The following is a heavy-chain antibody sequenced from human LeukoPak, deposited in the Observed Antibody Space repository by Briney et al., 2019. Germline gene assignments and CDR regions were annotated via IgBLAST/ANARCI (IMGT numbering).Heavy chain of an antibody. J-gene: IGHJ4*02. CDR3: ARSYQLDY. CDR2: IKYDGSEI. D-gene: IGHD3-22*01. V-gene: IGHV3-7*01. CDR1: GFYFGSFW. Sequence: GGSLRLSCVVSGFYFGSFWMTWVRQAPGKGLDWVANIKYDGSEIYYADYVKGRFTISRDNANSSLYLQLNNLRVEDTAVYYCARSYQLDYWGQGTLVTVSS.